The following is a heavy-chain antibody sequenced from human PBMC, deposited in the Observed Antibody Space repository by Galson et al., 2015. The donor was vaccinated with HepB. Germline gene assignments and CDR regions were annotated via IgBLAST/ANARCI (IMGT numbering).Heavy chain of an antibody. CDR2: IGRNSNNI. J-gene: IGHJ4*02. D-gene: IGHD2-21*01. CDR1: EFSFNNYE. CDR3: ARDYCRGDTCFSNDY. V-gene: IGHV3-48*03. Sequence: SLRLSCAASEFSFNNYEMNWVRQAPGKGLEWVSFIGRNSNNIYYADSVKGRFTISRDNAKNSLYLQMNSLRAEDTAVYYCARDYCRGDTCFSNDYWGQGTLVTVSS.